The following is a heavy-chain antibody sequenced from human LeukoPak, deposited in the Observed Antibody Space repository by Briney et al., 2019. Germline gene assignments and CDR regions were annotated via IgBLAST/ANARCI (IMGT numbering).Heavy chain of an antibody. Sequence: SETLSLTCTVSGGSISSYYWSWIRQPAGKGLEWIGRIYTSGSTNYNPSLKSRVTMSVDTSKNQFSLKLSSVTAADTAVYYCARDAPLGSGYSRFDPWGQGTLVTVSS. V-gene: IGHV4-4*07. CDR1: GGSISSYY. J-gene: IGHJ5*02. D-gene: IGHD3-22*01. CDR2: IYTSGST. CDR3: ARDAPLGSGYSRFDP.